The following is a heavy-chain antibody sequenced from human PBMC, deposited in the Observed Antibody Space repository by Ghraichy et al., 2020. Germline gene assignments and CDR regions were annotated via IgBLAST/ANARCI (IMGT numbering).Heavy chain of an antibody. V-gene: IGHV4-59*08. CDR1: SGSISGYY. CDR2: IHSSGST. D-gene: IGHD3-22*01. Sequence: SETLSLTCTVSSGSISGYYWSWIRQSPERGLEWIGYIHSSGSTRYNPSLMSRVTISVDTSKNQVSLKLNSATAADTAVYYCASHGPSGNYDTTGHDYWGQGTLVTVSP. J-gene: IGHJ4*02. CDR3: ASHGPSGNYDTTGHDY.